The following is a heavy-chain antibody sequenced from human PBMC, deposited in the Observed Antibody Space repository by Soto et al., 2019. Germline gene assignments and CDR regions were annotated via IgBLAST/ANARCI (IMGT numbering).Heavy chain of an antibody. Sequence: QVHLVQSGNEVKKPGSSVKVSCKASGGTFSSSGFSWVRQAPGQGLEWMGMIVPSLDTTNYAQKFQARVTITADEVTSTAYMELRSLRSEDTAVYYCARGPQPRYTADPYAVDVWGQGTRVIVSS. D-gene: IGHD3-16*02. CDR2: IVPSLDTT. J-gene: IGHJ6*02. V-gene: IGHV1-69*11. CDR1: GGTFSSSG. CDR3: ARGPQPRYTADPYAVDV.